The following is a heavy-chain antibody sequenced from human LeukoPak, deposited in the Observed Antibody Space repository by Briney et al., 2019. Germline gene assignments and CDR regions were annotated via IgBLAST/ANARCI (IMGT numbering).Heavy chain of an antibody. CDR2: ISYDGSNK. CDR1: GFTFSSYG. CDR3: AKELMGSGWYADAFDI. V-gene: IGHV3-30*18. J-gene: IGHJ3*02. D-gene: IGHD6-19*01. Sequence: GGSLRLSCAASGFTFSSYGMHWVRQAPGKGLDWVAVISYDGSNKYYADSVKGRFTISRDNSKNTLYLQMNSLRAEDTAVYYCAKELMGSGWYADAFDIWGQGTVVTVSS.